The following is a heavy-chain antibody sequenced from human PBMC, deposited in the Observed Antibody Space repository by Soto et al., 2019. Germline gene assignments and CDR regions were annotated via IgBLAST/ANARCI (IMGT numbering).Heavy chain of an antibody. V-gene: IGHV4-30-2*01. Sequence: QLQLQESGSGLVKPSQTLSLTCAVSVGSISSGGYSWSWIRQPPGKGLEWIGYIYHSGSPYYNPSLKSRVTISVDRSKNQFSLKLSSVTAADTAVYYCASAGGLGAVAADYWGQGTLVSVSS. CDR3: ASAGGLGAVAADY. CDR1: VGSISSGGYS. J-gene: IGHJ4*02. CDR2: IYHSGSP. D-gene: IGHD6-19*01.